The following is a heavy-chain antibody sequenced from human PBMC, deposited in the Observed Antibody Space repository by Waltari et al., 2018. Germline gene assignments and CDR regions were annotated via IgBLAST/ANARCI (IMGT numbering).Heavy chain of an antibody. Sequence: VASGGGVVHPGTSLRGSWGAPVSPLCHWIIHWVRQAPGKGLEWVAAMAYDGISRYYADSVKGRLTIGGDDSKNTVYLQIDSLRPEDTAVYYCAREGGTSGYSGYFDHWGQGTLVTVSS. CDR3: AREGGTSGYSGYFDH. D-gene: IGHD2-15*01. CDR1: VSPLCHWI. J-gene: IGHJ4*02. V-gene: IGHV3-30*17. CDR2: MAYDGISR.